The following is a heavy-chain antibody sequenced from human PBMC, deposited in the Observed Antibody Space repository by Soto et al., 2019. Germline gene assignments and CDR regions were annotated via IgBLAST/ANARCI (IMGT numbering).Heavy chain of an antibody. CDR1: GFTFSSYA. CDR2: ISYDGSNK. Sequence: QVQLVESGGGVVQPGRSLRLSCAASGFTFSSYAMHWVRQAPGKGLEWVAVISYDGSNKYYADSVKGRFTISRDNSKNTLYLKMNSLRAEDTAVYYCARDRYCSGGSCYSDAFDIWGQGTMVTVSS. D-gene: IGHD2-15*01. J-gene: IGHJ3*02. V-gene: IGHV3-30-3*01. CDR3: ARDRYCSGGSCYSDAFDI.